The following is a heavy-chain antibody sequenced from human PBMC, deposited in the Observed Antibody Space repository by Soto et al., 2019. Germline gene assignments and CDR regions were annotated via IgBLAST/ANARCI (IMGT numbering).Heavy chain of an antibody. Sequence: GASVKVSCKASGGTFSSYAISWVRQAPGQGLEWMGGIIPIFGTANYAQKFQGRVTITADESTSTAYMELSSLRSEDTAVYYCARTHIVVVTASYNWFDPWGQGTLVTVSS. CDR2: IIPIFGTA. V-gene: IGHV1-69*13. CDR3: ARTHIVVVTASYNWFDP. D-gene: IGHD2-21*02. CDR1: GGTFSSYA. J-gene: IGHJ5*02.